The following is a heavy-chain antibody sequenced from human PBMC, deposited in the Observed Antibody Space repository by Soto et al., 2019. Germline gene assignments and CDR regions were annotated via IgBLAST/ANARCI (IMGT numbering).Heavy chain of an antibody. CDR2: IRSSSSYI. Sequence: EVQLVESGGGLVKPGGSLRLSCAASGFTFSSYSMNRVRQAPGKGLEWVSSIRSSSSYIYYADSVKGRFTISRDNAKNSLYLQMNSLRAEDTAVYYCARAPGPLDYWGQGTLVTVSS. CDR3: ARAPGPLDY. CDR1: GFTFSSYS. V-gene: IGHV3-21*01. D-gene: IGHD7-27*01. J-gene: IGHJ4*02.